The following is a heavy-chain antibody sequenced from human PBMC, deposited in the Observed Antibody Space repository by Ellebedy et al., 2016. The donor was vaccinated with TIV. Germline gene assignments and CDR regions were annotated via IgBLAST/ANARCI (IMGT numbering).Heavy chain of an antibody. J-gene: IGHJ6*03. V-gene: IGHV4-34*01. CDR3: ARVVPAVKLHYYYYMDV. CDR2: INHNEST. CDR1: GGSFTGYS. D-gene: IGHD2-2*01. Sequence: GSLRLSXAVSGGSFTGYSWSWIRQPPGKGLEWIGEINHNESTNYSPSLKSRVTISVDTSKNQFSLRLSSVTAADTAVYYCARVVPAVKLHYYYYMDVWGKGTTVTVSS.